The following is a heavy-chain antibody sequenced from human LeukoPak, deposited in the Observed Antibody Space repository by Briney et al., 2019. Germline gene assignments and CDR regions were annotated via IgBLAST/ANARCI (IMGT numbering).Heavy chain of an antibody. CDR3: ARTRYLREDTAMESYYYYYMDV. V-gene: IGHV1-46*01. CDR1: GYTFTSYY. J-gene: IGHJ6*03. Sequence: GASVKVSCKASGYTFTSYYMHWVRQAPGQGLEWMGIINPSGGSTSYAQKFQGRVTMTRNTSISTAYMELSSLRSEDTAVYYCARTRYLREDTAMESYYYYYMDVWGKGTTVTVSS. D-gene: IGHD5-18*01. CDR2: INPSGGST.